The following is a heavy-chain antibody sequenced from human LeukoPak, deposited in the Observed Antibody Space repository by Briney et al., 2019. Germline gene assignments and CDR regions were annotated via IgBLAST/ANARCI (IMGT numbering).Heavy chain of an antibody. Sequence: GGSLRLSCAASGFTFTRYRMTWVRQAPGKGLEGVANIKQDGSESYYVDSVDGRFTISRDNAKNSLFLQMNSLRDDDTAVYYCARSESTMTTWSMDYWGQGALVMVSS. D-gene: IGHD4-17*01. CDR3: ARSESTMTTWSMDY. V-gene: IGHV3-7*01. J-gene: IGHJ4*02. CDR1: GFTFTRYR. CDR2: IKQDGSES.